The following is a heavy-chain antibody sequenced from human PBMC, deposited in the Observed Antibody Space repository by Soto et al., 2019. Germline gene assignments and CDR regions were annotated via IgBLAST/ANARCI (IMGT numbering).Heavy chain of an antibody. CDR3: ARGGHIAVVTASFDY. D-gene: IGHD2-21*02. CDR2: IHPSGGGT. V-gene: IGHV1-46*02. Sequence: QVQLVQSGAEVRKPGASVKVSCKPSGYTFNTYYLHWLRQAPGQALEWMGVIHPSGGGTTYAQKFLGRVTVTRHTSTTTVFMELSSLRSDDTAVYYCARGGHIAVVTASFDYWGQGTLVTVSS. CDR1: GYTFNTYY. J-gene: IGHJ4*02.